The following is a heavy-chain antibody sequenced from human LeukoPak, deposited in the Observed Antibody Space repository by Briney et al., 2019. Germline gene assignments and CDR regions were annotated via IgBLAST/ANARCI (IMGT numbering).Heavy chain of an antibody. CDR3: ARGPTVTTDC. J-gene: IGHJ4*02. CDR2: IYHHGAT. D-gene: IGHD4-17*01. CDR1: GGSISSNIW. V-gene: IGHV4-4*02. Sequence: PSGTLSLTSAVSGGSISSNIWWSWVRQPPGKGLEWIGEIYHHGATYYNPSLNSRVTISADTSKNQFSLKLTSVTAADTAVYYCARGPTVTTDCWGQGTLVTVSS.